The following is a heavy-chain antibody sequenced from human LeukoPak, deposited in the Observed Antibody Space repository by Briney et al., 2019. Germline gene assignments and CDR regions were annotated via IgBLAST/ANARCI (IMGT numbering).Heavy chain of an antibody. CDR1: GGSISSYY. Sequence: SETLSLTCTVSGGSISSYYWSWIRQPAGKGLEWIGRIYTSGSTNYNPSLKSRVTMSVDTSKNQFSLKLSSVTAADTAVFYCATSGWYLLPGIYWGQGTLVTVSS. CDR3: ATSGWYLLPGIY. CDR2: IYTSGST. V-gene: IGHV4-4*07. J-gene: IGHJ4*02. D-gene: IGHD6-19*01.